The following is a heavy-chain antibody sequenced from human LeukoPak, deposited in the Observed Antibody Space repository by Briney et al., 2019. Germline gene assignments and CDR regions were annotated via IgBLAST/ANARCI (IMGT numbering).Heavy chain of an antibody. V-gene: IGHV1-69*13. Sequence: SVKVSCKASGGTFSSYAISWVRQAPGQGLEWMGGIIPIFGTANYAQKFQGRVTITADESTSTAYMELSSLRSEDTAVYYCASRNSKIAARPWYFDLWGRGTLVTVSS. CDR1: GGTFSSYA. D-gene: IGHD6-6*01. J-gene: IGHJ2*01. CDR2: IIPIFGTA. CDR3: ASRNSKIAARPWYFDL.